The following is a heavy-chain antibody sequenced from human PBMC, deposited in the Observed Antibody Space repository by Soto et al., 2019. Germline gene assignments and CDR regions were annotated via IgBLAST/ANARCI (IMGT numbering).Heavy chain of an antibody. D-gene: IGHD5-18*01. CDR2: ISYGGSNK. V-gene: IGHV3-30-3*01. CDR1: GFTFNNYA. J-gene: IGHJ2*01. CDR3: ARDPLWGTAMVLWYFDL. Sequence: QVQLVESGGGVVQPGRSLRLSCAASGFTFNNYAMHWVRQAPGKGLEWVALISYGGSNKYYADSVKCRFTISRDNSKNPLYLQMNSLRAEDTAVYYCARDPLWGTAMVLWYFDLWGRGTLVTVSS.